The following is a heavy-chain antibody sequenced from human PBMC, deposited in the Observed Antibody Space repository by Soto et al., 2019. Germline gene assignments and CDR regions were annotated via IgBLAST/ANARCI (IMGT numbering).Heavy chain of an antibody. CDR3: AKGRTYFDF. V-gene: IGHV3-23*01. Sequence: EVLLLQSGGGLVQPGGSLRLSCAAAGFTFSNYAMTWVRQAPGKGLEWVSDISDGDGDTHYADSVKGRFTISRDNSKNTLYLQMSGLRAEDAAVYYCAKGRTYFDFWGQGTLVTVSS. CDR1: GFTFSNYA. J-gene: IGHJ4*02. CDR2: ISDGDGDT.